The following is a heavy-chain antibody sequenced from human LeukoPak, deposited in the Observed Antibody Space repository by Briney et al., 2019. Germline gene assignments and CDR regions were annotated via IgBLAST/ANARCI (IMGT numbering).Heavy chain of an antibody. J-gene: IGHJ5*02. Sequence: ASVKVSCKGSGYTFIGYNIHWVRQAPGQGLEWMGWINPTNGATMNAVKFQGRVTMTRDTSITTAYMELSRLTSDDTAVYYCATPGDEWSVDTWDQGTLVTVSS. CDR3: ATPGDEWSVDT. CDR2: INPTNGAT. CDR1: GYTFIGYN. D-gene: IGHD3-3*01. V-gene: IGHV1-2*02.